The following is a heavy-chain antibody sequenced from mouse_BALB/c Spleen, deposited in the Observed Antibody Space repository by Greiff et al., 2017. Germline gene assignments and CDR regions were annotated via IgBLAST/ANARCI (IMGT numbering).Heavy chain of an antibody. V-gene: IGHV3-2*02. J-gene: IGHJ3*01. CDR1: GYSITSDYA. CDR3: AREGWHYGAY. Sequence: EVKLMESGPGLVKPSQSLSLTCTVTGYSITSDYAWNWIRQFPGNKLEWMGYISYSGSASYNPSLKSRISITRDTSKNQFFLQLNSVTTEDTATYYCAREGWHYGAYWGQGTLVTVSA. D-gene: IGHD1-1*01. CDR2: ISYSGSA.